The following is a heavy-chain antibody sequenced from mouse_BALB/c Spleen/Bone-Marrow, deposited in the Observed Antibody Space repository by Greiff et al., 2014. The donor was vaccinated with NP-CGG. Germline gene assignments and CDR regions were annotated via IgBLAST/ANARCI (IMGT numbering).Heavy chain of an antibody. CDR1: GFTFSDYY. CDR3: ARDRGVQGYAMDY. Sequence: VQLQQSGGGLVKPGGSLKLSCAASGFTFSDYYMYWVHQTPEKRLEWVATISDGSTYTYYPDSVKGRFTISRDNAKNNLYLQMSSLKSEDTALYYCARDRGVQGYAMDYWGQGTSVTVSS. J-gene: IGHJ4*01. D-gene: IGHD2-14*01. CDR2: ISDGSTYT. V-gene: IGHV5-4*02.